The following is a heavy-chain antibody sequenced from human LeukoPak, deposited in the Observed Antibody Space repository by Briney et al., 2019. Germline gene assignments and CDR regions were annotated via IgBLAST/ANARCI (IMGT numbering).Heavy chain of an antibody. CDR3: ARDPGLDH. J-gene: IGHJ4*02. CDR2: MSYDGSDR. V-gene: IGHV3-30-3*01. Sequence: GGSLRLSCAASGFTFSSYAMHWVRQAPGKGLEWVAVMSYDGSDRYYADSVKGRFTISRDNSKNTLYLQMSSLRAVDTAVYYCARDPGLDHWGQGTLVAVSS. CDR1: GFTFSSYA. D-gene: IGHD7-27*01.